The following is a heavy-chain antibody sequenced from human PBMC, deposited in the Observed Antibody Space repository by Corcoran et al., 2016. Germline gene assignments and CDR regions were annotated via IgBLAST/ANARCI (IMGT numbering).Heavy chain of an antibody. CDR2: IKSKTDGGTK. J-gene: IGHJ3*02. V-gene: IGHV3-15*07. CDR3: TTAGYSWVSFDI. D-gene: IGHD5-18*01. Sequence: EVQLEESGGGLVNPGGSLRRSCAASGFTFSNAWMNWVRQAPGKGLEWVGRIKSKTDGGTKDYAAPVKGRFTISRDDSKNTLYQQMNSLKTADTAVYYCTTAGYSWVSFDIWGQGTMVTVSS. CDR1: GFTFSNAW.